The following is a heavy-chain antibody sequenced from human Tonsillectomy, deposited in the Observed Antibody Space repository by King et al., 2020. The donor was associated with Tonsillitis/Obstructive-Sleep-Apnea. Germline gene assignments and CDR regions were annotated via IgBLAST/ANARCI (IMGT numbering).Heavy chain of an antibody. J-gene: IGHJ5*02. D-gene: IGHD2-2*01. CDR3: ARGDIVAVPAATGFDP. CDR2: ISSSGTYI. CDR1: GFTFSSYS. V-gene: IGHV3-21*01. Sequence: DGQLVQSGGGLVKPGGSLRLSCAASGFTFSSYSMNWVRQAPGMGLEWVSSISSSGTYIYYADSVKGRFTISRDNSKNSLYLQMNSLRAEDTAVYYCARGDIVAVPAATGFDPWGQGTLVTVSS.